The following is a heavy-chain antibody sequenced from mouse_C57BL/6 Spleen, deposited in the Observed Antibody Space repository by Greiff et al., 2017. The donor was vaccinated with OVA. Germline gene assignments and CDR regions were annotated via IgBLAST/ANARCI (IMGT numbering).Heavy chain of an antibody. V-gene: IGHV1-52*01. J-gene: IGHJ1*03. CDR3: ARGAWYFDV. CDR1: GYTFTNYW. Sequence: QVQLQQPGAELVRPGSSVKLSCKASGYTFTNYWMHWVKQRPIQGLEWIGNIDPSDSETHYNQKFKDKATVTVDKSSSTAYMQLSSLTSEDSAVYYCARGAWYFDVWGTGTTVTVSS. CDR2: IDPSDSET.